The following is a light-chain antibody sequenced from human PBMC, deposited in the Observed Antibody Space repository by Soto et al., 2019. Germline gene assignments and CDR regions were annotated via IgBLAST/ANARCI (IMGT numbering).Light chain of an antibody. J-gene: IGLJ2*01. CDR2: GNS. V-gene: IGLV1-40*01. CDR1: SSNIGAGYD. CDR3: QSYDRSLSVV. Sequence: QSVLTQPPSVSGAPGQRVTISCTGSSSNIGAGYDVHWYQQLPGTAPKLLIYGNSNRPSGVPDRFSGSKSGTSASLAIPGIQSSDEADYYCQSYDRSLSVVFGGGTKVTVL.